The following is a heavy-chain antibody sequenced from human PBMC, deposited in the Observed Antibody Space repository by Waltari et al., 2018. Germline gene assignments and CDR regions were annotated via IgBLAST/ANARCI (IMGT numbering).Heavy chain of an antibody. CDR3: ARGVVAASGSFGY. CDR1: GTFSSYA. J-gene: IGHJ4*02. CDR2: IIPIFGTA. Sequence: GTFSSYAISWVRQAPGQGLEWMGGIIPIFGTANYAQKFQGRVTITADESTSTAYMELSSLRSEDTAVYYCARGVVAASGSFGYWGQGTLVTVSS. V-gene: IGHV1-69*01. D-gene: IGHD2-15*01.